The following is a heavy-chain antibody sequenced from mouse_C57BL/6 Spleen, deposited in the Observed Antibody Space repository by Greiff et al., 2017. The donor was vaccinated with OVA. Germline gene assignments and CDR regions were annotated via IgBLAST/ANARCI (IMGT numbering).Heavy chain of an antibody. V-gene: IGHV1-26*01. CDR2: INPNNGGT. Sequence: EVQLQQSGPELVKPGASVKISCKASGYTFTDYYMNWVKQSHGKSLEWIGDINPNNGGTSYNQKFKGKATLTVDKSSSTAYMELRSLTSEDSAVYYCARDPIYYPNDYWGQGTTLTVSS. CDR3: ARDPIYYPNDY. J-gene: IGHJ2*01. D-gene: IGHD1-1*01. CDR1: GYTFTDYY.